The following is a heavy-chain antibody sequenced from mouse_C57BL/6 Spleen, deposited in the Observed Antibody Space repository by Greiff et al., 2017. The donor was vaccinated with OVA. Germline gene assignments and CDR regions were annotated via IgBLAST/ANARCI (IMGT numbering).Heavy chain of an antibody. D-gene: IGHD1-1*01. J-gene: IGHJ2*01. CDR2: INYDGSST. V-gene: IGHV5-16*01. CDR3: ARGGVYYGSSWNYFDY. CDR1: GFTFSDYY. Sequence: EVKLMESEGGLVQPGSSMKLSCTASGFTFSDYYMAWVRQVPEKGLEWVANINYDGSSTYYLDSLKSRFIISRDNAKNILYLQMSSLKSEDTATYYCARGGVYYGSSWNYFDYWGQGTTLTVSS.